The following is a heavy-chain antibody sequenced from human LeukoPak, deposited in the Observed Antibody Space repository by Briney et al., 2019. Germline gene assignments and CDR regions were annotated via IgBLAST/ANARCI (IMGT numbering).Heavy chain of an antibody. CDR1: GFTFSRNW. CDR3: AKIDAY. V-gene: IGHV3-74*01. CDR2: INSDGSIT. Sequence: QSGGSLRLSCAASGFTFSRNWMHWVRQAPGKGLVWVSRINSDGSITNYADSVKGRFTISRDNDKNTLYLQMSSLRAEDTAVYYCAKIDAYWGQGTLVTVSS. J-gene: IGHJ4*02.